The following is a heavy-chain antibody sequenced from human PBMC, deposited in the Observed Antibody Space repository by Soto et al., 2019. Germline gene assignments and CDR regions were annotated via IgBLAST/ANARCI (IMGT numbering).Heavy chain of an antibody. CDR2: IYWDDDK. D-gene: IGHD3-3*01. J-gene: IGHJ6*02. CDR3: SHMESRVASYGMDV. Sequence: QITLKESGPTLVKPTQTLTLTCTFSGFSLDTSGVGVGWIRQPPGTALEWLTLIYWDDDKRYSPSLRSRLTITKDTSKNQVVLTMTNMDPVDTATYYCSHMESRVASYGMDVWGQGTTVTVSS. V-gene: IGHV2-5*02. CDR1: GFSLDTSGVG.